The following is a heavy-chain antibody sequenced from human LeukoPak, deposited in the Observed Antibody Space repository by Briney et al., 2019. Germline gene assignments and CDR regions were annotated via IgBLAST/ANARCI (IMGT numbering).Heavy chain of an antibody. CDR3: ARTVAGPYYYYGMDV. J-gene: IGHJ6*02. D-gene: IGHD6-19*01. Sequence: PGGSLRLSCAASGFTFSGYPIHWVRQAPGKGLEWVAVISYDGSNKYYADSVKGRFTISRDNSKNTLYLQMNSLRAEDTAVYYCARTVAGPYYYYGMDVWGQGTTVTVSS. V-gene: IGHV3-30-3*01. CDR2: ISYDGSNK. CDR1: GFTFSGYP.